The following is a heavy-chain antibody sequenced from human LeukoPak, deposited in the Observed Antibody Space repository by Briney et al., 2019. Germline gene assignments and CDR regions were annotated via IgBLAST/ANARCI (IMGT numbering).Heavy chain of an antibody. CDR2: INHSGST. Sequence: SETLSLTCAVYGGSFSGYYWSWIRQPPGKGLEWIGEINHSGSTNYNPSLKSRVTISVDTSKNQFSLKLSSVTAADTAVYYCAGQPNYYYGSGSYDYWGQGTLVTVSS. J-gene: IGHJ4*02. CDR1: GGSFSGYY. D-gene: IGHD3-10*01. V-gene: IGHV4-34*01. CDR3: AGQPNYYYGSGSYDY.